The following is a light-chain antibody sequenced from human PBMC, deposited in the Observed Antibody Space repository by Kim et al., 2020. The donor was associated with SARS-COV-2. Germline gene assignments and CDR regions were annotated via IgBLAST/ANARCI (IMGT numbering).Light chain of an antibody. V-gene: IGKV1-27*01. J-gene: IGKJ4*01. Sequence: SASVGDRVTLTCRASQDITNYVAWYQQKPERVPQRLIYGASTLQSGAPSRFNGSGSGTEFTLTINSLQTEDVATYYCQKYNSAPLTFGGGTKLEI. CDR1: QDITNY. CDR3: QKYNSAPLT. CDR2: GAS.